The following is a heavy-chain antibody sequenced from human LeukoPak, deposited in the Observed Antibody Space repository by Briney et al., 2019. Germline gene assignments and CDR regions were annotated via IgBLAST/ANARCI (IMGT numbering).Heavy chain of an antibody. J-gene: IGHJ4*02. D-gene: IGHD2-21*02. CDR3: AREDCGGDCYSKL. CDR2: ISSSGSTI. CDR1: GFTFSGYY. V-gene: IGHV3-11*01. Sequence: GGSLRLSCAASGFTFSGYYMGWIRQAPGKGLEWVSYISSSGSTIYYADSVKGRFTISRDNAKNSLYLQMNSLRAEDTAVYYCAREDCGGDCYSKLWGQGTLVTVSS.